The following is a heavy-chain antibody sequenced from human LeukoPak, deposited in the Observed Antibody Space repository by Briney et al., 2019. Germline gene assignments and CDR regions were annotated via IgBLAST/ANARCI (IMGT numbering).Heavy chain of an antibody. J-gene: IGHJ6*02. Sequence: GGSLRLSCSASGFTFSSYPMHWVRQAPGKGLEWVAVISYDGSNKYYTDSVKGRFTISRDNSKNTLYVQMNSLRAEDTAVYYCARDRRSCSRTSCRHNYYYYYGMDVGGQGTTVTVSS. CDR1: GFTFSSYP. D-gene: IGHD2-2*01. CDR3: ARDRRSCSRTSCRHNYYYYYGMDV. V-gene: IGHV3-30*04. CDR2: ISYDGSNK.